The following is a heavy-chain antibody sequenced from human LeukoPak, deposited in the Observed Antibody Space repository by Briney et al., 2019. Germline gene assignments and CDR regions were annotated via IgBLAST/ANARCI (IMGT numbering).Heavy chain of an antibody. CDR1: GGSISHYY. V-gene: IGHV4-59*12. Sequence: SETLSLTCIVSGGSISHYYWNWIRQPPGKGLEWIGYIYYSGTTNYNPSLKSRVTISVDTSKNNFSLKLRSVTAADTAVYYCTRCGPLRSSPMAPWGQGTMVTVSS. D-gene: IGHD4-17*01. CDR3: TRCGPLRSSPMAP. J-gene: IGHJ3*01. CDR2: IYYSGTT.